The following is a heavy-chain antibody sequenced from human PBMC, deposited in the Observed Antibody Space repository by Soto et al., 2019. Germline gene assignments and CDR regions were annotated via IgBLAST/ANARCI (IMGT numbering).Heavy chain of an antibody. V-gene: IGHV4-39*01. J-gene: IGHJ6*02. Sequence: SETLSLTCTVSGGSISSSSYYWGWILQPPGKGLERIGSIYYSGSTYYNPSLKSRVTISVDTSKNQFSLKLSSVTAADTAVYYCARHGSGHPVGYCSSTSCYGVYGMDVWGQGTTVTVSS. D-gene: IGHD2-2*01. CDR2: IYYSGST. CDR3: ARHGSGHPVGYCSSTSCYGVYGMDV. CDR1: GGSISSSSYY.